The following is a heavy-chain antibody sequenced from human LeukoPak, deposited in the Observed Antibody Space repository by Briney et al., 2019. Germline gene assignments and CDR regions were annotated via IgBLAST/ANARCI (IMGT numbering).Heavy chain of an antibody. CDR2: IIPILGIA. CDR3: ARQDYYDSSGYYYLWFDP. D-gene: IGHD3-22*01. Sequence: SVKVSCKASGGTFSSYAISWVRQAPRQGLEWMGRIIPILGIANYAQKFQGRVTITADKSTSTAYMELSSLRSEDTAVYYCARQDYYDSSGYYYLWFDPWGQGTLVTVSS. V-gene: IGHV1-69*04. J-gene: IGHJ5*02. CDR1: GGTFSSYA.